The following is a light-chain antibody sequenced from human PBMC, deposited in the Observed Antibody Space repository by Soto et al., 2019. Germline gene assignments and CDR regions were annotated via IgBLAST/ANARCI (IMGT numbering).Light chain of an antibody. CDR3: TSYTSSGTHV. V-gene: IGLV2-14*01. J-gene: IGLJ1*01. Sequence: QSALTQPASVSGSPGQSITISYTGTTSDVGGYNYVSWHQQHPGKAPKLMIYDVINRPSGVSNRFSGSKSDNTASLTISGLQAEDEADYYCTSYTSSGTHVFGSGTKLTVL. CDR1: TSDVGGYNY. CDR2: DVI.